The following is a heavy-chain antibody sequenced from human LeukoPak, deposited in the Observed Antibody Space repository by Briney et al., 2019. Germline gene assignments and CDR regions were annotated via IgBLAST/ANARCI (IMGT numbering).Heavy chain of an antibody. D-gene: IGHD6-19*01. J-gene: IGHJ6*03. CDR2: IYYSGST. CDR3: ARAPQWLVGGGYYYYYYMDV. CDR1: GGSISSSSYY. V-gene: IGHV4-61*05. Sequence: SETLSLTCTVSGGSISSSSYYWSWIRQPPGKGLEWIGYIYYSGSTNYNPSLKSRVTISVDTSKNQFSLKLSSVTAADTAVYYCARAPQWLVGGGYYYYYYMDVWGKGTTVTVSS.